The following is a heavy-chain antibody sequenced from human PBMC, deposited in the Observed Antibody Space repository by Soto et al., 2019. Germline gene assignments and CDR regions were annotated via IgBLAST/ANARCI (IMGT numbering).Heavy chain of an antibody. CDR1: GGSISSYY. CDR2: IYYSGST. V-gene: IGHV4-59*08. J-gene: IGHJ4*02. D-gene: IGHD5-12*01. CDR3: ARHGYEQYYFDY. Sequence: SETLSLTCTVSGGSISSYYWSWIRQPPGKGLEWIGYIYYSGSTNYNPSLKSRVTISVDTSKNQFSLKLSSVTAADTAVYYCARHGYEQYYFDYWGQGTLVTVSS.